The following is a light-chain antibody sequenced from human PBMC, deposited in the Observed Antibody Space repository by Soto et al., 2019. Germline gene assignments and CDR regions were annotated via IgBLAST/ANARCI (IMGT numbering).Light chain of an antibody. CDR2: GAS. V-gene: IGKV3-15*01. CDR3: QQYNYRPPFT. J-gene: IGKJ2*01. Sequence: EIVVTQSPATLSVSPGERATLSCRASQSVSSNVAWYQQKPGQAPRLLIFGASTRATGITARFSGSGSGTEFTLTISSLQSEDFAVYNCQQYNYRPPFTFGQGTKVEIK. CDR1: QSVSSN.